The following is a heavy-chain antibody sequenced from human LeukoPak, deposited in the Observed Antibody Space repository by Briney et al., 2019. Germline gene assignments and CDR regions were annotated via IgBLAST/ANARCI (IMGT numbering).Heavy chain of an antibody. V-gene: IGHV1-18*01. J-gene: IGHJ4*02. D-gene: IGHD6-19*01. CDR1: GYTFISYG. Sequence: ASVKVSCKASGYTFISYGISWVRQAPGQGLEWMGWISAYNGNTNYAQKLLGRVTMTTDTSTSTAYMELRSLKSDDTAVYYCARDLGSGWQRNFDYWGQGTLVTVSS. CDR2: ISAYNGNT. CDR3: ARDLGSGWQRNFDY.